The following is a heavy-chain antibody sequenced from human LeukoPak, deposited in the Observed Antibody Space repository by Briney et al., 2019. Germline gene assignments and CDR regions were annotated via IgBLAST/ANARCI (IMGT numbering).Heavy chain of an antibody. CDR2: IYSGGST. Sequence: GGSLRLSCAASGFTVSSSYMSWVRQAPGKGLEWVSVIYSGGSTYYADPVKGRFTISIDNSKNTRSPQMNSLRAQDTAVYSCARGGSGSYYMFDFDYWGQGTLVTVSS. V-gene: IGHV3-66*01. CDR3: ARGGSGSYYMFDFDY. J-gene: IGHJ4*02. D-gene: IGHD3-10*01. CDR1: GFTVSSSY.